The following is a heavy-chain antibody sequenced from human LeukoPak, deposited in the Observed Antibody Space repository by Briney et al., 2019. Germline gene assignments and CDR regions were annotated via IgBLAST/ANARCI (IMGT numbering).Heavy chain of an antibody. CDR3: ARDRGGLGD. V-gene: IGHV3-33*01. J-gene: IGHJ4*02. D-gene: IGHD3-16*01. CDR2: IWYDGSNK. CDR1: GFTFSSYG. Sequence: GRSLRLSCAASGFTFSSYGMHWVRQAPGKGLEWVAAIWYDGSNKYYADSVKGRFTISRDNSKNTLYLQMNSLRAEDTAVYYCARDRGGLGDWGQGTLVTVSS.